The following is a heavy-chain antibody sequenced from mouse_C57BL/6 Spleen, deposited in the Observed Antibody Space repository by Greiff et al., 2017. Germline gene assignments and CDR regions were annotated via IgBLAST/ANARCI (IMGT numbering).Heavy chain of an antibody. Sequence: QVQLQQPGAELVRPGSSVKLSCKASGYTFTSYWMHWVKQRPIQGLEWIGNIDPSDSETHYNQKFKDKATLTVDKSSSKAYMQLSSLTSEDSAVYYCARSDYYDYDGGFAYWGQGTLVTVSA. CDR3: ARSDYYDYDGGFAY. J-gene: IGHJ3*01. CDR1: GYTFTSYW. D-gene: IGHD2-4*01. V-gene: IGHV1-52*01. CDR2: IDPSDSET.